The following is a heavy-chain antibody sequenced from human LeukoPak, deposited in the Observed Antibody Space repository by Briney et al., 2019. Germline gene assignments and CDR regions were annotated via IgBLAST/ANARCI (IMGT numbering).Heavy chain of an antibody. CDR3: AGSVYYDSSGYYWGAFDL. CDR2: ISYSGTT. J-gene: IGHJ3*01. D-gene: IGHD3-22*01. Sequence: PSETLSLTCTVSVGSISNKSHYWGWIRQTPGKGLEWIGSISYSGTTYYNPSLKSRVTISVDTSKNQFSLKLTSVTAADTAVYYCAGSVYYDSSGYYWGAFDLWGQGTMVTVSS. CDR1: VGSISNKSHY. V-gene: IGHV4-39*01.